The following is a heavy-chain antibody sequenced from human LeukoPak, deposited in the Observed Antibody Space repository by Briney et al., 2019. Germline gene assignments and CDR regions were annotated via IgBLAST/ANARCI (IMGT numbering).Heavy chain of an antibody. CDR1: GFTFSSYW. CDR3: GKEGGA. J-gene: IGHJ5*02. V-gene: IGHV3-74*01. D-gene: IGHD3-16*01. Sequence: GSLRLSCAASGFTFSSYWMHWVRQAPGKGLVWVSRINSDGSSTSYADSVKGRFTISRDNAKNTLYLQMNSLKVEDTATYYCGKEGGAWGQGTKVTVSS. CDR2: INSDGSST.